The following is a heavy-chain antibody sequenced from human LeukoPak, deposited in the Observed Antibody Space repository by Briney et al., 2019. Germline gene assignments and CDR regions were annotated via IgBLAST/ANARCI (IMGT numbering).Heavy chain of an antibody. Sequence: GGSLRLSCAASGFTFSRYSMNWVRQAPGKGLEWVSSISISSNYIYYTDSAKGRFTISRDNAKNSLYLQMNSLRAEDTAVYYCARGGYYCSGRYYFDSWGQGTLVTVSS. V-gene: IGHV3-21*01. D-gene: IGHD3-10*01. CDR3: ARGGYYCSGRYYFDS. CDR1: GFTFSRYS. J-gene: IGHJ4*02. CDR2: ISISSNYI.